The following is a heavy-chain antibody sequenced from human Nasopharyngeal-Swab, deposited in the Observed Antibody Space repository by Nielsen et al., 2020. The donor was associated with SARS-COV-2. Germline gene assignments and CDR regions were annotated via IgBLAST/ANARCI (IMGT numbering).Heavy chain of an antibody. D-gene: IGHD5-12*01. CDR2: IYHSGST. J-gene: IGHJ4*02. V-gene: IGHV4-4*02. CDR3: ARATDIVATIFDY. CDR1: GGSISSSNW. Sequence: SETLSLTCAVSGGSISSSNWWSWVRQPPGKGLEWIGEIYHSGSTNYNPSLKSRVTISVDRSKNQFSLKLSSVTAADTAVYYCARATDIVATIFDYRGQGTLVTVSS.